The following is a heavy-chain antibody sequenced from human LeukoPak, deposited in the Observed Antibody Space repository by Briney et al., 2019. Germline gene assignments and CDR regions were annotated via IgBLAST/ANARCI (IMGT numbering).Heavy chain of an antibody. J-gene: IGHJ3*02. CDR1: GLTFSSYA. V-gene: IGHV3-23*01. D-gene: IGHD3-10*02. CDR2: ISGSGGST. Sequence: GGSLRLSCAASGLTFSSYAMNWVRQAPGKGLEWVSAISGSGGSTDYADSVRGRFTISRDNSRNTLYLQMNSLRAEDTAVYYCARNTGSYYVYTTFDIWGQGTMVTVSS. CDR3: ARNTGSYYVYTTFDI.